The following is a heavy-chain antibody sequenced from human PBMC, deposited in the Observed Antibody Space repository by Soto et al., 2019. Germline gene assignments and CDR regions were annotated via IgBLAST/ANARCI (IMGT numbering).Heavy chain of an antibody. D-gene: IGHD3-16*01. V-gene: IGHV1-69*13. CDR3: ARDXPLNYYDGTFSYYAMDV. CDR1: GGTFSSRA. J-gene: IGHJ6*02. Sequence: SVKVSCKASGGTFSSRAISWVRQAPGQGLEWMGGIIPFFKATNYAQKFQGRVTITADDSTSTAYMDLYSLRSEDTAVYYCARDXPLNYYDGTFSYYAMDVWGRGTTVTVSS. CDR2: IIPFFKAT.